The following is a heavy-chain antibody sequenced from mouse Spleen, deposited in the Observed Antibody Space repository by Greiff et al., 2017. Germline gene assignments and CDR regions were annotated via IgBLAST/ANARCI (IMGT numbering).Heavy chain of an antibody. Sequence: EVKLVESEGGLVQPGSSMKLSCTASGFTFSDYYMAWVRQVPEKGLEWVANINYDGSSTYYLDSLKSRFIISRDNAKNILYLQMSSLKSEDTATYYCAREYGNYFDYWGQGTTLTVSS. CDR2: INYDGSST. J-gene: IGHJ2*01. CDR3: AREYGNYFDY. CDR1: GFTFSDYY. D-gene: IGHD2-10*02. V-gene: IGHV5-16*01.